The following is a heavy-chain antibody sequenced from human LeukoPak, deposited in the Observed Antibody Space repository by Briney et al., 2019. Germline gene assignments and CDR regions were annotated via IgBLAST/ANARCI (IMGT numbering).Heavy chain of an antibody. CDR2: ISPSGGST. D-gene: IGHD2/OR15-2a*01. Sequence: ASVKVSCKAFGYTFTSNYMHWVRQAPGQGPEWMGVISPSGGSTTYAQKFQGRVTLTRDMSTSTDYLELSSLRSEDTAVYYCARAEPVTLLLTHPLDYWGQGTLVTVSS. V-gene: IGHV1-46*01. CDR1: GYTFTSNY. CDR3: ARAEPVTLLLTHPLDY. J-gene: IGHJ4*02.